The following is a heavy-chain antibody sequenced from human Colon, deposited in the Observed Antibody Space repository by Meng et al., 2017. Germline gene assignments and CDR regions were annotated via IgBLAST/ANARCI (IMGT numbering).Heavy chain of an antibody. V-gene: IGHV3-21*01. CDR1: GFTFSSYS. CDR3: ARGGAGPTKVDTFDI. Sequence: GGSLRLSCAASGFTFSSYSMNWVRQAPGKGLEWVSSISSRSSHIFYADSVEGRFTISRDNAKNSLYLQMNSLTVEDTAVYYCARGGAGPTKVDTFDIWGQGTMVTVSS. J-gene: IGHJ3*02. CDR2: ISSRSSHI. D-gene: IGHD1-26*01.